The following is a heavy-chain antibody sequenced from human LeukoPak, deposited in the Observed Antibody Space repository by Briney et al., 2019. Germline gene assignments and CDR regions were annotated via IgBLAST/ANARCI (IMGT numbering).Heavy chain of an antibody. CDR3: ASDTYSSGWYGDAFDI. Sequence: PSETLSLTCTVSGGSISSYYWSWIRQPAGKGLEWIGRIYTSGSTNYNPSLKSRVTMSVDTSKNQFSLKLSSVTAADTAVYYCASDTYSSGWYGDAFDIWGQGTMVTVSS. CDR1: GGSISSYY. V-gene: IGHV4-4*07. CDR2: IYTSGST. D-gene: IGHD6-19*01. J-gene: IGHJ3*02.